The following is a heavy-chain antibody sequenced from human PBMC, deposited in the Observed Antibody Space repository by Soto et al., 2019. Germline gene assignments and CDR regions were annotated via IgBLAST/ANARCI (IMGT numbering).Heavy chain of an antibody. Sequence: GASVKVSCKASGGTFSSYAISWVRQAPGQGLEWMGGIIPIFGTANYAQKFQGRVTITADESTSTAYMELSSLRSEDTAVYYCARTPRYGSGMNYYYYGMDVWGQGTTVTVSS. D-gene: IGHD3-10*01. CDR2: IIPIFGTA. CDR3: ARTPRYGSGMNYYYYGMDV. CDR1: GGTFSSYA. J-gene: IGHJ6*02. V-gene: IGHV1-69*13.